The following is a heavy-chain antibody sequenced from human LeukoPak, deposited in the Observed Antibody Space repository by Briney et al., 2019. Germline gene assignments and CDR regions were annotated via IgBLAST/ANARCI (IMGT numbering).Heavy chain of an antibody. V-gene: IGHV3-53*01. CDR3: ATRPAVAGTTNWYFDL. J-gene: IGHJ2*01. CDR1: GFTVSSNY. D-gene: IGHD6-19*01. Sequence: GGSLRLSCAASGFTVSSNYMSWVRQAPGKNLEWVSVLYSGGRTYYADSVKGRFTISRDNPKNTLYLQMNSLRAEDAAVYYCATRPAVAGTTNWYFDLWGRGTLVTVSS. CDR2: LYSGGRT.